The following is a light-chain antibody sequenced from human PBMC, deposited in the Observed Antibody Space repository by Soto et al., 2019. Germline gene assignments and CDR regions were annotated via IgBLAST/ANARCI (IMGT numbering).Light chain of an antibody. Sequence: QSVLTQPASVSGSPGQSITVSCTGTSSDVGGHNYVSWFQQHPGQAPKLLIYEVTTRPSGVSTRFSGSKSGNTASLTISGLQAEDEADYHCSSYSRSGTLFVFGTGTKVTVL. CDR3: SSYSRSGTLFV. CDR2: EVT. J-gene: IGLJ1*01. CDR1: SSDVGGHNY. V-gene: IGLV2-14*01.